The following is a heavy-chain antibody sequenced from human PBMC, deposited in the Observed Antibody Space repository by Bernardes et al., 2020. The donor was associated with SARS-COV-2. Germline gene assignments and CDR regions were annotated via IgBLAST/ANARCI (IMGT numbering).Heavy chain of an antibody. D-gene: IGHD2-21*02. Sequence: SVKVSCKASGGTFSSYAISWVRQAPGQGLEWMGGIIPIFGTANYAQKFQGRVTITADESTSTAYMELSSLRSEDTAVYYCARNPYCGGGCYSSFDLWGRGTLVTVSS. CDR3: ARNPYCGGGCYSSFDL. CDR1: GGTFSSYA. CDR2: IIPIFGTA. J-gene: IGHJ2*01. V-gene: IGHV1-69*13.